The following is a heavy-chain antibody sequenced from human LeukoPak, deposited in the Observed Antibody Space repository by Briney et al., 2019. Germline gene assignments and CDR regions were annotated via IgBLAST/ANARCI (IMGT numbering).Heavy chain of an antibody. CDR3: AKQHAATGGYFDY. Sequence: GGSLRLSCAASGFTVSSNYMSWVRQAPGKGLEWVSVIYSGGSTYYADSVKGRFTISRDNSKYTLYLQMNSLRAEDTAVYYCAKQHAATGGYFDYWGQGTLVTVSS. V-gene: IGHV3-53*01. CDR1: GFTVSSNY. D-gene: IGHD1/OR15-1a*01. CDR2: IYSGGST. J-gene: IGHJ4*02.